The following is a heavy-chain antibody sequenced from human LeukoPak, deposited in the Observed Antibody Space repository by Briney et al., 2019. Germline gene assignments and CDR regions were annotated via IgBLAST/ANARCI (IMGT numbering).Heavy chain of an antibody. CDR1: GFSLSSYA. D-gene: IGHD1-7*01. V-gene: IGHV3-23*01. CDR3: ARSSRELGGYAPWELMPPFDY. J-gene: IGHJ4*02. CDR2: ISSTDAGT. Sequence: GGSLRLSCAASGFSLSSYAMSWVRQAPGKGLEWVSAISSTDAGTYHADSVRGRFTISRDSSKNTLYLQMNSLRAEDTAVYYCARSSRELGGYAPWELMPPFDYWGQGTLVTVSS.